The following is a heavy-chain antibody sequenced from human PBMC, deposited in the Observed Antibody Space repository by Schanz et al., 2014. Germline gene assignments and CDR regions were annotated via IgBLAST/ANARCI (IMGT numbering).Heavy chain of an antibody. V-gene: IGHV3-74*02. CDR2: INSDGSTT. CDR1: GFTFSSYW. J-gene: IGHJ6*02. Sequence: VQLVDSGGDLVKPGGSLRLSCAASGFTFSSYWMHWVRQAPGKGLVWVSRINSDGSTTIYADSVKGRFTISRDNAKNTLYLQMNSLRAEDTAVYYCARPLGPNYYYYGLDVWGQGTTVTVSS. CDR3: ARPLGPNYYYYGLDV.